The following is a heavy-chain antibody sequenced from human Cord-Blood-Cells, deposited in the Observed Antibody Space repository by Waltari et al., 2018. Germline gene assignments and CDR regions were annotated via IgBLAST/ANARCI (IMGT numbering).Heavy chain of an antibody. CDR3: TTGRRVRDAFDI. CDR2: IKSKTDGGTT. V-gene: IGHV3-15*01. J-gene: IGHJ3*02. Sequence: EVQLVESGGGLVKPGGSLRLSCAASGFTFSNAWMSWVRQAPGKGLEWVGRIKSKTDGGTTDYAAPVKGRFTISRDDSKNTLYLQMNSLKTEDTAVYYCTTGRRVRDAFDIWGQGTMVTVSS. CDR1: GFTFSNAW.